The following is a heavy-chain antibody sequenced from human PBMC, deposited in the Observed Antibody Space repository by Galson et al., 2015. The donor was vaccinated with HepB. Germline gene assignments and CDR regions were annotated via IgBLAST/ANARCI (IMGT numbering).Heavy chain of an antibody. Sequence: SLRLSCAASGFLFSDFDMHWVRQLPGKGLEWVSVIGSVGDTYYKDSVKGRFAISRENDKNSVYLQMNSLRAGDTAVYFCVREGTPLTGGFDLWGQGTVVTVSS. D-gene: IGHD3-9*01. CDR1: GFLFSDFD. CDR2: IGSVGDT. J-gene: IGHJ4*02. V-gene: IGHV3-13*01. CDR3: VREGTPLTGGFDL.